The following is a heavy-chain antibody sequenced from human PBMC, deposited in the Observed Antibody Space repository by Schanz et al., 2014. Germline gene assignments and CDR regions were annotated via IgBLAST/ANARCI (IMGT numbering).Heavy chain of an antibody. J-gene: IGHJ4*02. CDR1: EYSFTSYS. CDR2: INTGSGDT. Sequence: QVHLVQSGAEVKRPGASVKVSCKASEYSFTSYSMHWVRQAPGQRLEWMGWINTGSGDTKYSQNFQGRVTMTTDTSTSTAYMELRSLRSDNTAVYYCARDSRPNYECLAAYYSIDCWGQGTLVTVSS. D-gene: IGHD3-9*01. V-gene: IGHV1-3*04. CDR3: ARDSRPNYECLAAYYSIDC.